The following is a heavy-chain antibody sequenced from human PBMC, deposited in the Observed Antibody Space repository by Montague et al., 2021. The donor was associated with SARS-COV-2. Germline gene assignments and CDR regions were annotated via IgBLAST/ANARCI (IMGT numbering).Heavy chain of an antibody. CDR2: ISSSSSTI. D-gene: IGHD5-24*01. J-gene: IGHJ6*02. V-gene: IGHV3-48*04. CDR3: AGEGEMATIWVGYYYYGMDV. Sequence: SLRLSCAASGFTFSSYSMNWVRQAPGKGLEWVSYISSSSSTIYYADSVKGRFIISRDNAKNSLYLQMSSLRAEDTAVYYCAGEGEMATIWVGYYYYGMDVWGQGTTVTVSS. CDR1: GFTFSSYS.